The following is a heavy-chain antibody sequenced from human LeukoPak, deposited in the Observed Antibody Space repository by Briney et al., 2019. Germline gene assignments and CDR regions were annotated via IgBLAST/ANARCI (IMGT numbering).Heavy chain of an antibody. CDR1: GFTFSSLW. J-gene: IGHJ3*01. D-gene: IGHD2-15*01. Sequence: GRSLRLSCAVSGFTFSSLWMHWVRQAPGKGLVWVSRINGEGRNTIYADSVEGRFTISRDNAKNTLYLQMNSLRAEDTAVYHCARSKSWYSTDAFWGQGPRVTVPS. CDR2: INGEGRNT. CDR3: ARSKSWYSTDAF. V-gene: IGHV3-74*01.